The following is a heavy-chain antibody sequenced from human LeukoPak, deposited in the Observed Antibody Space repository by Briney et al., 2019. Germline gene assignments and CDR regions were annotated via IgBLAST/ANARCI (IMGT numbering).Heavy chain of an antibody. Sequence: SETLSLTCSVSGASINSYYWNWIRQSPGKGLAWLGNIHYRGTTNYNPSLKSRVTLSLDSSKSQFALKVTSVTAADTAVYYCARDEFGDFQGFDYWGQGTRVTVSS. V-gene: IGHV4-59*13. CDR3: ARDEFGDFQGFDY. D-gene: IGHD4-17*01. J-gene: IGHJ4*02. CDR1: GASINSYY. CDR2: IHYRGTT.